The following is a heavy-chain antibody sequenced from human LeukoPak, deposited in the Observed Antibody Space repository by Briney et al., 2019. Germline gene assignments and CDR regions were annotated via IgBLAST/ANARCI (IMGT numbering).Heavy chain of an antibody. CDR3: AREGGPYRPLDY. CDR1: VGSITNTNW. CDR2: ISQGGGT. V-gene: IGHV4-4*02. Sequence: SGTLSLTCAVSVGSITNTNWWTWVRPPPGKGLEWIGEISQGGGTHYNPSLKNRVTLSVDTSENHISLQLPSVTAADTAVYYCAREGGPYRPLDYSGQGALVTVSS. J-gene: IGHJ4*02.